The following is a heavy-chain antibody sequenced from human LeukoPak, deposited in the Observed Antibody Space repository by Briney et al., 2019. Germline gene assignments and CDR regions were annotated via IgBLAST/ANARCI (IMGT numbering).Heavy chain of an antibody. D-gene: IGHD3-22*01. CDR2: IYTSGST. J-gene: IGHJ3*02. CDR1: GGSISSFY. V-gene: IGHV4-4*07. Sequence: SETLSLTCSVSGGSISSFYWSWIRQPAGKGLEWIGRIYTSGSTNYNPSLKSRVTMSVDTSKNQFSLKLSSVTAADTAVYYCARLPYYYDSSGYLVDAFDIWGRGTMVTVSS. CDR3: ARLPYYYDSSGYLVDAFDI.